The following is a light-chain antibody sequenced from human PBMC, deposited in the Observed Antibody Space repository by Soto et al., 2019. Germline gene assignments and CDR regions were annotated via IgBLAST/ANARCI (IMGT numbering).Light chain of an antibody. CDR1: SSDVGGYNY. Sequence: QSVLTPPASVSGSPGQSITISCTGTSSDVGGYNYVSWYQQHPGKAPKLMIYEVSNRPSGVSNRFSGSKSGNTASLTISGLQAEDEADYYCSSYTSTSTWVFGGGTKLTVL. CDR2: EVS. CDR3: SSYTSTSTWV. J-gene: IGLJ3*02. V-gene: IGLV2-14*01.